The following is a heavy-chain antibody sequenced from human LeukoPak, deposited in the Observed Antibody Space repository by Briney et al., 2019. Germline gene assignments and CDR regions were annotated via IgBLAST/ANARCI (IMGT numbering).Heavy chain of an antibody. Sequence: PSGTLSLTCTVSGASISSSNWWTWVRQPPGEALEWIGEIYHAGSTKYNPSLRSRLTISVDKSKNSFSLSLTSVTAADTALYYCARSAAVTGQFDFWGQGTLVTVSS. J-gene: IGHJ4*02. CDR3: ARSAAVTGQFDF. CDR1: GASISSSNW. D-gene: IGHD6-19*01. CDR2: IYHAGST. V-gene: IGHV4-4*02.